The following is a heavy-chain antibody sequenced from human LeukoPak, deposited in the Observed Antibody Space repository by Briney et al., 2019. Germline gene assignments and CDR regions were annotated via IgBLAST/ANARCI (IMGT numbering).Heavy chain of an antibody. J-gene: IGHJ6*03. Sequence: PSETLSLTCAVYGGSFSGYYWSWIRQPPGKGLEWIGEINHSGSTNYNPSLKSRVTISVDTSKKQFSLKLNSVTAADTAMYYCAREESDWSSLGYYYHYMDVWGKGTTVTISS. D-gene: IGHD3-9*01. CDR3: AREESDWSSLGYYYHYMDV. CDR2: INHSGST. V-gene: IGHV4-34*01. CDR1: GGSFSGYY.